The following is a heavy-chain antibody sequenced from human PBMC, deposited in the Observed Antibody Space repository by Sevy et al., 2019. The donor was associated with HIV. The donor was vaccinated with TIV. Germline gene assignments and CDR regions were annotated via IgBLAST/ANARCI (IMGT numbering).Heavy chain of an antibody. Sequence: GGSVRLSCEGSGFSFSRSPMHWVRQAPGKGLEWVAVMSYNGNRKYNEDSVKGRFTISRDDSKNTVFLQMNSLRVEDTGVYYCAREGVLMGGSIVSYGMDVWGQGTTVTVSS. V-gene: IGHV3-30-3*01. CDR2: MSYNGNRK. CDR3: AREGVLMGGSIVSYGMDV. CDR1: GFSFSRSP. J-gene: IGHJ6*02. D-gene: IGHD3-16*02.